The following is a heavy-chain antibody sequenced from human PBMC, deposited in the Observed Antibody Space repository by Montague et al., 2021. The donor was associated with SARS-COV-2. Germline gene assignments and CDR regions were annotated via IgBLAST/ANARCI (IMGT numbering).Heavy chain of an antibody. Sequence: SLRLSCAASGFTFTSYSMNWVRQAPGKGLEALSVISSDGSYKYYAGSVKGRFTISRDNSRNTLYLQMNSLRPEDTAVYYCARDLLRHKGGFDSWGQGTLVTVSS. D-gene: IGHD2/OR15-2a*01. J-gene: IGHJ4*02. CDR3: ARDLLRHKGGFDS. CDR2: ISSDGSYK. V-gene: IGHV3-30-3*01. CDR1: GFTFTSYS.